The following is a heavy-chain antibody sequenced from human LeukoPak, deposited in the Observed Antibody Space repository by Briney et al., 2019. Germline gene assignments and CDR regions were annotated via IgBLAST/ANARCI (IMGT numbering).Heavy chain of an antibody. D-gene: IGHD3-3*01. V-gene: IGHV4-59*01. CDR3: ARGITIFGVVSHFDY. J-gene: IGHJ4*02. CDR2: IYYRGST. CDR1: GGSISSDY. Sequence: PSETLSLTCTGSGGSISSDYWSWIRQPPGRGLEWMGYIYYRGSTNYNSSLKSRVTISLDTSKNQVSLVLSSVTAADTAVYYCARGITIFGVVSHFDYWGQGALLTVSS.